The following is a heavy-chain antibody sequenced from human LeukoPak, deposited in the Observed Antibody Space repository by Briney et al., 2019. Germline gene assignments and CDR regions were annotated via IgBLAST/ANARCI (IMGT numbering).Heavy chain of an antibody. CDR1: GFTFSNAW. CDR2: IKSKTDGGTT. J-gene: IGHJ6*03. CDR3: TTRTTVTGNYYYYMDV. Sequence: GGSLRLSCAASGFTFSNAWMSWVRQAPGKGLEGVGRIKSKTDGGTTDYAAPVKGRFTISRDDSKNTLYLQMNSLKTEDTAVYYCTTRTTVTGNYYYYMDVWGKGTTVTVSS. D-gene: IGHD4-11*01. V-gene: IGHV3-15*01.